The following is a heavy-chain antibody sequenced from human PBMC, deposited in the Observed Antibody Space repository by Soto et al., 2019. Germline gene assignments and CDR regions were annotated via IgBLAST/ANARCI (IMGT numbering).Heavy chain of an antibody. J-gene: IGHJ5*02. CDR1: GGTFSGYY. CDR3: DRAIIIIIFVLVIMSWFDP. V-gene: IGHV4-34*01. D-gene: IGHD3-3*01. Sequence: ASETLSLTCAVYGGTFSGYYWSWIRQPPGKGLEWIGEINHSGSTNYNPSLKSRVTISVDTSKNQFSLKLSSVTAADTAVYYCDRAIIIIIFVLVIMSWFDPWGQGILLTVST. CDR2: INHSGST.